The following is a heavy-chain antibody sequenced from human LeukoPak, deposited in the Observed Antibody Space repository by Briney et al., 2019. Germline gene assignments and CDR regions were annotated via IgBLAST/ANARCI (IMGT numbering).Heavy chain of an antibody. V-gene: IGHV3-30*02. D-gene: IGHD3-10*01. J-gene: IGHJ6*03. CDR2: IRRDGSGI. CDR3: AKTGFQWGEYFYYMDV. CDR1: GFTFSNYA. Sequence: GGCLRLSCAASGFTFSNYAMHWGRQGPGKGPGGVAFIRRDGSGIYYADSVKGRFTISRENSKNTLYFQMNSLIYEDTAVYYCAKTGFQWGEYFYYMDVWGKGTTVTVSS.